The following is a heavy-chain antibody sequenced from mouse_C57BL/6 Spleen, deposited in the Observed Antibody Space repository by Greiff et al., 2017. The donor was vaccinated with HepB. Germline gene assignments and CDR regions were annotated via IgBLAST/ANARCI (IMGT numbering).Heavy chain of an antibody. CDR2: IDPEDGET. J-gene: IGHJ1*03. CDR3: ARSYYYSSSYWYFDV. Sequence: VQLQQSGAELVKPGASVKLSCTASGFNIKDYYMHWVKQRTEQGLEWIGRIDPEDGETKYAPKFKGKATITADTSSNTAYLQRSSLTSEDTAVYYCARSYYYSSSYWYFDVWGTGTTVTVSS. V-gene: IGHV14-2*01. CDR1: GFNIKDYY. D-gene: IGHD1-1*01.